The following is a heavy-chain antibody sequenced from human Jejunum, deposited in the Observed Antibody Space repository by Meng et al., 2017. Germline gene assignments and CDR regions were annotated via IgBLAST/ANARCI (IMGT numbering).Heavy chain of an antibody. J-gene: IGHJ4*02. CDR3: ARDAGSFLDYYFDS. Sequence: QVQLVQSGAEVKKSGASVKVSCKASGYTFSDHYIHWVRQAPGQGLEWMGWTNPDTGGTNYAQKFQGWVTMTRDTSISTAYMELRRLRSDDTAAYYCARDAGSFLDYYFDSWGQGTLVTVSS. CDR1: GYTFSDHY. D-gene: IGHD1-1*01. V-gene: IGHV1-2*04. CDR2: TNPDTGGT.